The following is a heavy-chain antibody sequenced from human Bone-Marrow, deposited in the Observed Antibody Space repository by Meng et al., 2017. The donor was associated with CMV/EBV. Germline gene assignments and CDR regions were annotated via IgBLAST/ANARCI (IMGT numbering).Heavy chain of an antibody. CDR2: IKQDGSEK. CDR3: ARGGGYYAIDY. Sequence: GGSLRLSCAVSGFTFSHSAMSWVRQAPGKGLEWVANIKQDGSEKYYVDSVKGRFTISRDNAKNSLYLQMNSLRAEDTAVYYCARGGGYYAIDYWGQGTLVTVSS. J-gene: IGHJ4*02. CDR1: GFTFSHSA. D-gene: IGHD3-22*01. V-gene: IGHV3-7*01.